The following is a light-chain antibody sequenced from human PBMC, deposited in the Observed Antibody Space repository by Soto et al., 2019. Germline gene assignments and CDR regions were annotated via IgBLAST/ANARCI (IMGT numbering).Light chain of an antibody. Sequence: DIQMTQSPSSLSASVGDRVTITCRASQSISSYLNWYQQKPGKSPKLLIYAPSSLQSGVPSRFSGSGSGTDFPLTISVLQPDGVATDYCQQNYNTPYTFGQGTKLEIK. CDR1: QSISSY. CDR3: QQNYNTPYT. J-gene: IGKJ2*01. CDR2: APS. V-gene: IGKV1-39*01.